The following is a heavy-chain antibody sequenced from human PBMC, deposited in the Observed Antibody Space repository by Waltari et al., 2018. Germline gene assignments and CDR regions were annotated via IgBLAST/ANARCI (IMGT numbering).Heavy chain of an antibody. CDR3: ARDYCDRTNCHGMDV. CDR2: ISYNARNI. V-gene: IGHV3-30*04. CDR1: EFTFSSYA. D-gene: IGHD3-22*01. J-gene: IGHJ6*02. Sequence: QVQLVEFGGGVVQPGRSLRLSCEASEFTFSSYAMHWVRQAPGKGLEWVAVISYNARNIYYVDSLKGRFTISRDNSKKTLYLQMNSLRAEDTAVYYCARDYCDRTNCHGMDVWGQGTTVTVSS.